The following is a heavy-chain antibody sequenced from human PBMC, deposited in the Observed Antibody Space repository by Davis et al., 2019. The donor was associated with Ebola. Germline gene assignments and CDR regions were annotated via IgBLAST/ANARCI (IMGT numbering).Heavy chain of an antibody. CDR3: ARGIGIAAAI. CDR2: ISHTGDT. CDR1: SGSFSGYY. J-gene: IGHJ6*02. D-gene: IGHD6-13*01. Sequence: SQTLSLTCAVYSGSFSGYYWSWIRQSPGKGLEWIGEISHTGDTNYNPSLKSRVIISVDTSKNQFSLKLSSVTAADTAVYYCARGIGIAAAIWGQGTTVTVSS. V-gene: IGHV4-34*01.